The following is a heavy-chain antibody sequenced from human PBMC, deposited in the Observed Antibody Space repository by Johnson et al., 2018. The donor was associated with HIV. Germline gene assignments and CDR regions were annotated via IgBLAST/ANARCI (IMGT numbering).Heavy chain of an antibody. J-gene: IGHJ3*02. V-gene: IGHV3-15*01. CDR3: SREGVVTAGFDI. CDR2: IKSKTDGGTT. D-gene: IGHD2-21*02. CDR1: GFTFSNAW. Sequence: VQLVESGGGLVKTGGSLRLSCAASGFTFSNAWMTWVRQAPGKGLEWVGRIKSKTDGGTTDYVAPVKGRFTISRDDSKSIVYLQMNGLRTEDTAVYYCSREGVVTAGFDIWGQGTMVIVSS.